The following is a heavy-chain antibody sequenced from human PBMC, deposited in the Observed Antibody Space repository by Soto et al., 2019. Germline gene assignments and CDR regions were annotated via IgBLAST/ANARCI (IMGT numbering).Heavy chain of an antibody. J-gene: IGHJ3*02. CDR1: GFTFRNYA. V-gene: IGHV3-23*01. D-gene: IGHD2-8*01. Sequence: GGSLRLSCGASGFTFRNYAVTWVRQAPGKGLEWVSTISGSSDNTYYAGSVKGRFTISRDNSKNTLYLRMNSLRAEDTAVYYCAKDREQWGAFDIWGQGTMVTVSS. CDR3: AKDREQWGAFDI. CDR2: ISGSSDNT.